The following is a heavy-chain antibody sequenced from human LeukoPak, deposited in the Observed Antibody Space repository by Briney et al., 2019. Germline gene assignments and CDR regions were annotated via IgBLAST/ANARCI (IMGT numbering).Heavy chain of an antibody. J-gene: IGHJ4*02. CDR2: ISYDETNK. CDR1: GFTFSNYA. CDR3: AKLENSGSPPGFDY. Sequence: PGGSLRLSCAASGFTFSNYAMHWVRQAPGKGLEWVAVISYDETNKYYADSVKGRFTISRDNSKNTLYLQMNSLRAEDTAIYYCAKLENSGSPPGFDYWGQGTLVTVSS. V-gene: IGHV3-30*04. D-gene: IGHD1-26*01.